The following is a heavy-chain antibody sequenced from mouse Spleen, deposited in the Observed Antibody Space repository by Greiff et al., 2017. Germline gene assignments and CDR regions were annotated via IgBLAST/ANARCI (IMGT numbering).Heavy chain of an antibody. CDR2: ISSGGSYT. Sequence: EVQVVESGGGLVKPGGSLKLSCAASGFTFSRYAMSWVRQTPEKRLEWVATISSGGSYTYYPDSVKGRFTISRDNAKNTLYLQMSSLRSEDTAMYYCARHLEGYFDGWGAGTTVTVAS. CDR3: ARHLEGYFDG. CDR1: GFTFSRYA. V-gene: IGHV5-9-3*01. J-gene: IGHJ1*01.